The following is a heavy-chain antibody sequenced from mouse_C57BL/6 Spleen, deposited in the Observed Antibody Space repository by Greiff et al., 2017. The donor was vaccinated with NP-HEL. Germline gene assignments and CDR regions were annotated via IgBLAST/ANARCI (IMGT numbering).Heavy chain of an antibody. CDR3: ARLDYYGSSHPGWFAY. Sequence: QVQLQQPGTELVKPGASVKLSCKASGYTFTSYWMHWVKQRPGQGLEWIGNINPSNGGTNYNEKFKSKATLTVDKSSSTAYMQLSSLTSEDSAVYYCARLDYYGSSHPGWFAYWGQGTLVTVSA. J-gene: IGHJ3*01. CDR2: INPSNGGT. CDR1: GYTFTSYW. D-gene: IGHD1-1*01. V-gene: IGHV1-53*01.